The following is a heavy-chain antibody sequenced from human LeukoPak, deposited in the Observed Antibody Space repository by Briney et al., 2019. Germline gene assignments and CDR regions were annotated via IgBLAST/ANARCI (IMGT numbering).Heavy chain of an antibody. J-gene: IGHJ4*02. Sequence: PGGSLRLSYAASGFTFSSYWMSWVRQAPGRGPEWVANIKQDGSEIYYVDSVKGRFTISRDNAKNSLYLQMNSLRAEDTAVYYCARDKTVGATILDYWGQGTLVTVSS. V-gene: IGHV3-7*05. D-gene: IGHD1-26*01. CDR1: GFTFSSYW. CDR3: ARDKTVGATILDY. CDR2: IKQDGSEI.